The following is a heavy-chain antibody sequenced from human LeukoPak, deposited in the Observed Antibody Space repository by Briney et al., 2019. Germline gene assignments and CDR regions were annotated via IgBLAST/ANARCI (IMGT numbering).Heavy chain of an antibody. Sequence: PSETLSLTCTVSGGSISNNNYYWAWIRQPPGKGLECIGSIYYSGSPSYSPSLKSRVTISVDTSKNQFSLKLSSVTAADTAVYYCARHVWLQPFDYWGQGTLVTVSS. J-gene: IGHJ4*02. CDR3: ARHVWLQPFDY. V-gene: IGHV4-39*01. D-gene: IGHD3-9*01. CDR1: GGSISNNNYY. CDR2: IYYSGSP.